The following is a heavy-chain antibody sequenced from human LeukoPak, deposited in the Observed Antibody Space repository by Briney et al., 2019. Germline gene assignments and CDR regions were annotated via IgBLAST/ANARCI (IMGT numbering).Heavy chain of an antibody. CDR1: GGSISSNGYY. Sequence: PSETLSLTCTVSGGSISSNGYYWGWIRQPPGKGLEWIGYIFYNEGTSYNPSLKSRVTISVDTSNNQLSLKVNSVTAADTAMYYCVKSNSRYQPWTLDIWGRGTMVTVSS. J-gene: IGHJ3*02. V-gene: IGHV4-61*05. D-gene: IGHD2-2*01. CDR2: IFYNEGT. CDR3: VKSNSRYQPWTLDI.